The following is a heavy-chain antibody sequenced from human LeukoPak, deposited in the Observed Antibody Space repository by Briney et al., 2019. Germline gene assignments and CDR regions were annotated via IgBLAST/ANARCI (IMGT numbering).Heavy chain of an antibody. J-gene: IGHJ3*02. CDR1: GYSISSGYY. V-gene: IGHV4-38-2*02. CDR3: ARREGAANAFDI. Sequence: ASETLSLTCTVAGYSISSGYYWGWIRQPPGKGLEWTGSIYHSGSTYYSPSLKSRVTISVDTSKNQFSLKLSSVTAADTAVYYCARREGAANAFDIWGQGTMVTVSS. CDR2: IYHSGST. D-gene: IGHD1-26*01.